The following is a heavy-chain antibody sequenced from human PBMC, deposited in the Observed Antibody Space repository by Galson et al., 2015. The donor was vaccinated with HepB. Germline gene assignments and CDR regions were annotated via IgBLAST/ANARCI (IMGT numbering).Heavy chain of an antibody. CDR2: ISYDGSNK. Sequence: SLRLSCAASGFTFSSYAMHWVRQAPGKGLEWVAVISYDGSNKYYADSVKGRFTISRDNSKNTLYLQMNSLRAEDTAVYYCARDSLQLLLDYWGQGTLVTVSS. J-gene: IGHJ4*02. CDR1: GFTFSSYA. CDR3: ARDSLQLLLDY. V-gene: IGHV3-30*04. D-gene: IGHD5-24*01.